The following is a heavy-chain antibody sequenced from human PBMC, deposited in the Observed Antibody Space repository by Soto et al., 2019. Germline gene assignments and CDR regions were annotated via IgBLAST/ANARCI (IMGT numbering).Heavy chain of an antibody. V-gene: IGHV3-30-3*01. Sequence: QVQLVESGGGVVQPGRSLRLSCAASGFTFSSYAIHWVRQAPGKGLLWVALISYDGSNKYYADSVKGRFTISRDNSKNTMYLQMNSLRAEDTAVYYCARDKRDLRFLEWSYYFDYWGQGTLVTVSS. J-gene: IGHJ4*02. CDR3: ARDKRDLRFLEWSYYFDY. CDR2: ISYDGSNK. D-gene: IGHD3-3*01. CDR1: GFTFSSYA.